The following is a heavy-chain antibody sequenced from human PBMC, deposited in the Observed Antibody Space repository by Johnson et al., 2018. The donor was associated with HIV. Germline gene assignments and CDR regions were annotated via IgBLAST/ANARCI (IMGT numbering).Heavy chain of an antibody. V-gene: IGHV3-13*01. J-gene: IGHJ3*02. CDR3: ARTLSGSYRGWAFDI. CDR2: IGTAGDT. Sequence: EVQLVESGGGLVQPGGSLRLSCAASGFTFSSYDMHWVRQATGKGLEWVSAIGTAGDTYFPGSVKGRFTISREDARNSLYLQMNSLRPGDTSVYFCARTLSGSYRGWAFDIWGQGT. D-gene: IGHD1-26*01. CDR1: GFTFSSYD.